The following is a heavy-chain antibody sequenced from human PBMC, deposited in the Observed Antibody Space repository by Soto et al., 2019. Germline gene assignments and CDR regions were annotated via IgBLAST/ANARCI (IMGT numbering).Heavy chain of an antibody. D-gene: IGHD1-7*01. CDR3: ARTSGVQPGSHAMDV. J-gene: IGHJ6*02. Sequence: EVQLLVSGGGLVQPGGSLRLSCAASRFTFSSYAMSWVRQAPGKGLAWVSAISGSGGGTYYTDSVKGRFTISRDNSKNTLYLQMNSLRAEDTAVYYCARTSGVQPGSHAMDVWGQGTTVTVSS. CDR1: RFTFSSYA. V-gene: IGHV3-23*01. CDR2: ISGSGGGT.